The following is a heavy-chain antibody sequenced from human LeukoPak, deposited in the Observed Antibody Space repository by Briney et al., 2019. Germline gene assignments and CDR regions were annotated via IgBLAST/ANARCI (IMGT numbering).Heavy chain of an antibody. J-gene: IGHJ4*02. V-gene: IGHV1-46*01. CDR1: GYTFTNYY. Sequence: ASVKVSCKASGYTFTNYYMHWVRQAPGQGLEWMGLINPSGGYTNYAQKSQGRVTMTRDTSTSTVYMELSSLRSEDTAVYYCARGLHLRYYDRSGYFDYWGQGTLVTVSS. CDR2: INPSGGYT. D-gene: IGHD3-22*01. CDR3: ARGLHLRYYDRSGYFDY.